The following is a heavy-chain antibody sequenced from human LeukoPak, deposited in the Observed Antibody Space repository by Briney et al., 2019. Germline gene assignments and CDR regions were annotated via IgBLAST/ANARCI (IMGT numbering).Heavy chain of an antibody. V-gene: IGHV3-64D*06. CDR3: VNALARGEGGYDLRRYYYYGMDV. CDR1: GFTFSSYA. Sequence: PGGSLRLSCSASGFTFSSYAMHWVRQAPGKGLEYVSAISSNGGSTYYADSVKGRFTISRDNSKNTLYLQMSSLRAEDTAVYYCVNALARGEGGYDLRRYYYYGMDVWGKGTTVTVSS. D-gene: IGHD5-12*01. J-gene: IGHJ6*04. CDR2: ISSNGGST.